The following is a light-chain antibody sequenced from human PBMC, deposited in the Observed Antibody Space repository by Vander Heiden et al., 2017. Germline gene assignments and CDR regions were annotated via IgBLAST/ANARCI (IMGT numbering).Light chain of an antibody. CDR3: VLYMGSGISV. CDR2: STD. Sequence: QTVVTQESSLSVSPGGRVTLTCGLTSGSVSASNYPSWYQQTPGQAPRTLIYSTDTRSSGVPDRFSGSRLGNKAALTITGAQADDESVYYCVLYMGSGISVFGGGTVLTVL. CDR1: SGSVSASNY. J-gene: IGLJ2*01. V-gene: IGLV8-61*01.